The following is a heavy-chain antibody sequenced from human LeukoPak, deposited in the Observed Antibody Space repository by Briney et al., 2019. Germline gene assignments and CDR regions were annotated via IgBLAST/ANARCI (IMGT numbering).Heavy chain of an antibody. CDR1: GGSFSGYY. J-gene: IGHJ5*02. Sequence: SETLPLTCAVYGGSFSGYYWSWIRQPPGKGLEWIGEINHSGSTNYNPSLKSRVTISVDTSKNQFSLKLSSVTAADTAVYYCARGRRCSSTSCYSSGLARGWFDPWGQGTLVTVSS. D-gene: IGHD2-2*01. CDR2: INHSGST. V-gene: IGHV4-34*01. CDR3: ARGRRCSSTSCYSSGLARGWFDP.